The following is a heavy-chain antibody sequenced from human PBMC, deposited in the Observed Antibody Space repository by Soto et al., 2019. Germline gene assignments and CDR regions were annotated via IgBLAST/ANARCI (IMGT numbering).Heavy chain of an antibody. D-gene: IGHD3-16*01. J-gene: IGHJ4*02. V-gene: IGHV5-51*01. CDR3: ARLPREDHNTGFRGVFDY. CDR2: IYPGDSGT. Sequence: GESRKISCKASVYTFNSYWIGWLRQMPGQGLEWMAIIYPGDSGTRYSPSFQGQVTSSVDRSTNIAYPQWTSLKASDTGIYFCARLPREDHNTGFRGVFDYWGQGTLVTVSS. CDR1: VYTFNSYW.